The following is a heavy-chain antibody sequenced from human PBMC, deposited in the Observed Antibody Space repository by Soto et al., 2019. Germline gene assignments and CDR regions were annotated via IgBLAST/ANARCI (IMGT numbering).Heavy chain of an antibody. CDR1: GFTFSSYS. D-gene: IGHD3-3*01. CDR2: ISSSSSYI. CDR3: ARHSPAYTIFDYYYYMDV. J-gene: IGHJ6*03. Sequence: GGSLRLSCAASGFTFSSYSMNWVRQAPGKGLEWVSSISSSSSYIYYADSVKGRFTISRDNAKNSLYLQMNSLRAEDTAVYYCARHSPAYTIFDYYYYMDVWGKGTTVTVSS. V-gene: IGHV3-21*01.